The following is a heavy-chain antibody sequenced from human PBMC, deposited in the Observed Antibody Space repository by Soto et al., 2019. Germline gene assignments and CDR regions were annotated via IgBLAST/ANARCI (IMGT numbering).Heavy chain of an antibody. V-gene: IGHV4-34*01. CDR3: ARDYKRENCGSVRCNSLDV. CDR1: GGSIRGYY. Sequence: TLSLTCALYGGSIRGYYWSWIRQPPGKGLEWIGEINHSGGTNYNPSLKSRVSLSVDTSKNQFSLKLRSVTTADTAVYYCARDYKRENCGSVRCNSLDVWGQGTTVTVSS. J-gene: IGHJ6*02. CDR2: INHSGGT. D-gene: IGHD2-21*01.